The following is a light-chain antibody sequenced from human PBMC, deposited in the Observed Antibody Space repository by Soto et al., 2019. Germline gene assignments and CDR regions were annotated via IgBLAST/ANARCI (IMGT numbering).Light chain of an antibody. CDR3: QQRSSWPS. V-gene: IGKV3-11*01. Sequence: VITPSPATLSVCPGESASLSCRASQSVSSYLAWYQQKPGQAPRLLIYDASNRATGIPARFSGSGSGTDFTLTISSLEPEDFAVYHCQQRSSWPSFGQGTRLEIK. CDR2: DAS. CDR1: QSVSSY. J-gene: IGKJ5*01.